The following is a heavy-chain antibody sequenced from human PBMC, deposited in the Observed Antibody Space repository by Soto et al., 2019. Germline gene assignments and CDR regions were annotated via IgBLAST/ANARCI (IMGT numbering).Heavy chain of an antibody. CDR3: ARDLTIVPATHPRLENYGMDV. V-gene: IGHV1-18*01. J-gene: IGHJ6*02. D-gene: IGHD2-2*01. CDR1: GYSFTSYG. CDR2: VSPYNGHT. Sequence: QVQLVQSAAEVKKPGASVKVSCKASGYSFTSYGIIWVRRAPGQGLEWMGWVSPYNGHTQFAQRFQGRVTMTTDTSTKTAYRELRNLRSDDTAHYYCARDLTIVPATHPRLENYGMDVWGQGTTVIVSS.